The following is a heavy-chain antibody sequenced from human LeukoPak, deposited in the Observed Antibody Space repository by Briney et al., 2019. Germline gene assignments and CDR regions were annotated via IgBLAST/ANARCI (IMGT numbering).Heavy chain of an antibody. V-gene: IGHV3-33*01. D-gene: IGHD6-13*01. Sequence: PGRSLRLSCAASGFTLSTYGMHWVRQAPGKGLEWLAVIWSDGNNKYYADSVKGRLTISRDNAKNSLYLQMNSLRAGDTAVYYCARVRAAVGLNWYFDLWGRGTLLTVSS. CDR1: GFTLSTYG. CDR3: ARVRAAVGLNWYFDL. J-gene: IGHJ2*01. CDR2: IWSDGNNK.